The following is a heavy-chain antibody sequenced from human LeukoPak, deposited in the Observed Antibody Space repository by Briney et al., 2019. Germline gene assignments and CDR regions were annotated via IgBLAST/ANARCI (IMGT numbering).Heavy chain of an antibody. Sequence: GRSLRLSCAASGFTFSSYAMHWVRQAPGKGLEWVAVISYDGSNKYYADSVKGRFTISRDNSKNTLYLQMNSLRAEDTAVYYCARVGHYYGSGSYYFDYWGQGTLVTVSS. CDR1: GFTFSSYA. D-gene: IGHD3-10*01. CDR2: ISYDGSNK. V-gene: IGHV3-30-3*01. J-gene: IGHJ4*02. CDR3: ARVGHYYGSGSYYFDY.